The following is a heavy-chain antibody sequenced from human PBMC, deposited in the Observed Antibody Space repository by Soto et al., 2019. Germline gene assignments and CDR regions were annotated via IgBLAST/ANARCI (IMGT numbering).Heavy chain of an antibody. CDR2: ISAYNGNT. D-gene: IGHD2-21*01. CDR3: VILFRGYYYCMVV. V-gene: IGHV1-18*01. Sequence: GASVKVSCKASGYTFTSYGISWVRHAPGQGLEWMGWISAYNGNTNYAQKLQGRVTMTTDTSTSTAYMELRSLRSDATAVYYCVILFRGYYYCMVVSGQGTTVTVS. J-gene: IGHJ6*02. CDR1: GYTFTSYG.